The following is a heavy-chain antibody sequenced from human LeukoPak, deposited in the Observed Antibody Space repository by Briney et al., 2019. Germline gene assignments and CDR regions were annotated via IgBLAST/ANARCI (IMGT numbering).Heavy chain of an antibody. V-gene: IGHV3-43*02. Sequence: PGGSLRLSSAASGFTFDDYAMHWVRQAPGKGLEWVSLISGDGGSTYYADSVKGRFTISRDNSKNSLYLQMNSLRTEDTALYYCAKDREPGIAAAGEFDYWGQGTLVTVSS. CDR2: ISGDGGST. J-gene: IGHJ4*02. CDR1: GFTFDDYA. CDR3: AKDREPGIAAAGEFDY. D-gene: IGHD6-13*01.